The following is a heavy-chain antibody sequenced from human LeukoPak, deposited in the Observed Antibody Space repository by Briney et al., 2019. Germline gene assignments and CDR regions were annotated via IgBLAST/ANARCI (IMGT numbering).Heavy chain of an antibody. D-gene: IGHD6-13*01. J-gene: IGHJ5*02. CDR3: AKEPSSSWQPNWFDP. CDR2: ISSSSSTI. Sequence: GGSLRLSCAASGFTFSSYSMNWVRQAPGKGLEWVSYISSSSSTIYYADSVKGRFTISRDNSKNTLYLQMNSLRAEDTAVYYCAKEPSSSWQPNWFDPWGQGTLVTVSS. CDR1: GFTFSSYS. V-gene: IGHV3-48*01.